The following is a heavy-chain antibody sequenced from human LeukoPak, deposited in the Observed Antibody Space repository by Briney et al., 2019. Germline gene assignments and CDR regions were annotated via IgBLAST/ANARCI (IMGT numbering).Heavy chain of an antibody. CDR1: GVSISSGDYY. CDR2: IYYSGST. J-gene: IGHJ4*02. CDR3: ARSYDSSGTLGIY. V-gene: IGHV4-30-4*02. D-gene: IGHD3-22*01. Sequence: SETLSLTCTVSGVSISSGDYYWSWIRQPPGKGLEWIGYIYYSGSTYYNPSLKSRVTISVDTSKNQFSLKLSSVTAADTAVYYCARSYDSSGTLGIYWGQGTLVTVSS.